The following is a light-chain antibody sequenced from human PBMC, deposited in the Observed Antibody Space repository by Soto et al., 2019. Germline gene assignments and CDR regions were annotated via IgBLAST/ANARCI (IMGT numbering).Light chain of an antibody. CDR3: CSYAGSYSWV. CDR2: DSS. J-gene: IGLJ3*02. Sequence: QSALTQPRSVSGSPGQSVTISCTGTSSDVGGYNFVSWYQQHPGKAPQFLINDSSKRPSGVPDRFSGSKSGNTASLTISGRQAEDEADYYCCSYAGSYSWVFGGGTKLTVL. V-gene: IGLV2-11*01. CDR1: SSDVGGYNF.